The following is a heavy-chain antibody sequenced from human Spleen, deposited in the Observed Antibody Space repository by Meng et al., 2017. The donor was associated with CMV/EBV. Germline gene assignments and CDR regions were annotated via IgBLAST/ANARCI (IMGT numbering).Heavy chain of an antibody. CDR1: GYTFTSYG. Sequence: CKPSGYTFTSYGIRWVRQAPGQGLEWMGWISAYNGNTNYAQKLQGRVTMTTDTSTSTAYMELRSLRSDDTAVYYCARGTVFGANFDYWGQGTLVTVSS. CDR2: ISAYNGNT. CDR3: ARGTVFGANFDY. V-gene: IGHV1-18*01. D-gene: IGHD3-3*01. J-gene: IGHJ4*02.